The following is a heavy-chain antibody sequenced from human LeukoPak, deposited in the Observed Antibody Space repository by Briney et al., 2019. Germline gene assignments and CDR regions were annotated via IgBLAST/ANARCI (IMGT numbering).Heavy chain of an antibody. CDR2: ISHTGAST. Sequence: GASLRLSCTASGFTFSDYAMHWVRQAPGKGLEWVASISHTGASTYYADSVKGRFTISRDNAALHLQMSRLRADDSAMYFCAKVGCVRTSCFSLTLRAHYYFYYMDVWGKGTAVTVSS. CDR3: AKVGCVRTSCFSLTLRAHYYFYYMDV. CDR1: GFTFSDYA. D-gene: IGHD2-15*01. V-gene: IGHV3-23*01. J-gene: IGHJ6*03.